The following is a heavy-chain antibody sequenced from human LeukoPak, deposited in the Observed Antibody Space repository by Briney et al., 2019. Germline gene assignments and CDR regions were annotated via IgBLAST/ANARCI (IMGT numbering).Heavy chain of an antibody. Sequence: ASVKVSCKASGYTFTSYGISWVRQAPGQGLEWMGGIIPIFGTANYAQKFQGRVTITADESTSTAYMELSSLRSEDTAVYYCAREIYCSSTSCYSENWFDPWGQGTLVTVSS. CDR3: AREIYCSSTSCYSENWFDP. J-gene: IGHJ5*02. CDR1: GYTFTSYG. V-gene: IGHV1-69*13. CDR2: IIPIFGTA. D-gene: IGHD2-2*02.